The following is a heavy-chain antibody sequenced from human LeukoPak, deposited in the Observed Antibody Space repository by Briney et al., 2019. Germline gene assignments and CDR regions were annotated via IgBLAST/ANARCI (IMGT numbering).Heavy chain of an antibody. CDR2: ISAYNGNT. CDR1: GYTFTSYG. CDR3: AREDIVVVPAALGGYYYYGMDV. J-gene: IGHJ6*02. V-gene: IGHV1-18*01. Sequence: ASVKVSCKASGYTFTSYGISWVRQAPGQGFEWMGWISAYNGNTNYAQKLQGRVTMTTDTSTSTAYMELRSLRSDDTAVYYCAREDIVVVPAALGGYYYYGMDVWGQGTTVTVSS. D-gene: IGHD2-2*01.